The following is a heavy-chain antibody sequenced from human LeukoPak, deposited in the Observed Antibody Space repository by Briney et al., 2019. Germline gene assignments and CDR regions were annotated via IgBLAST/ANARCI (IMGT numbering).Heavy chain of an antibody. D-gene: IGHD2-2*01. V-gene: IGHV3-23*01. Sequence: GGSLRLSCAISGLTSHDYAMTWVRQAPGKGLEWVSTIVGDSSKTYYAASVRGRFTISRDNSKNTLYLQMNSLRAGDTAVYYCAKDERYCSSTSCSPDGDYYYYMDVWGKGTTVTVSS. CDR1: GLTSHDYA. J-gene: IGHJ6*03. CDR2: IVGDSSKT. CDR3: AKDERYCSSTSCSPDGDYYYYMDV.